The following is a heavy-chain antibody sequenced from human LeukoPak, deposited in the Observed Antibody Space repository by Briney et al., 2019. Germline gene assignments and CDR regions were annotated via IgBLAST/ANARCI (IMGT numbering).Heavy chain of an antibody. D-gene: IGHD3-22*01. J-gene: IGHJ3*02. Sequence: GRSLRLSCAASGFTFSSYGMHWARQAPGKGLEWVAVISYDGSNKYYADSVKGRFTISRDNSKNTLYLQMNSLRAEDTAVYYCARQGEHYYDSSGAQDAFDIWGQGTMVTVSS. CDR2: ISYDGSNK. CDR3: ARQGEHYYDSSGAQDAFDI. V-gene: IGHV3-30*03. CDR1: GFTFSSYG.